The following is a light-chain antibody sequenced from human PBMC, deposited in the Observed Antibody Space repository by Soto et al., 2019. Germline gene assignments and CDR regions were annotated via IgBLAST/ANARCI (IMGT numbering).Light chain of an antibody. V-gene: IGKV3-20*01. J-gene: IGKJ2*01. CDR1: ESISIDY. Sequence: ESLLTQSPGTLSLSPGQRATLACRASESISIDYLAWYQQRLGQAPRLLIYGASSGATGIPDRYSGSGSETDFNLTISSLEPEDFAIYYCQQYGGVPYTCGQATKLEIK. CDR3: QQYGGVPYT. CDR2: GAS.